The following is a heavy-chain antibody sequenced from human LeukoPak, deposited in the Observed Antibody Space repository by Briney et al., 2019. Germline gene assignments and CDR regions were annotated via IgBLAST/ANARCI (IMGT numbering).Heavy chain of an antibody. CDR1: GYTFTDYY. CDR3: ARDYSRGHSYGADY. J-gene: IGHJ4*02. V-gene: IGHV1-2*06. Sequence: ASVKVSCKASGYTFTDYYIHWVRQAPGQGLEWMGRINPNSGGTNYAQKFQGRVTMTRDTSISTAYMELSRLRFDDTAVFYCARDYSRGHSYGADYWGQGTLVTAPS. D-gene: IGHD5-18*01. CDR2: INPNSGGT.